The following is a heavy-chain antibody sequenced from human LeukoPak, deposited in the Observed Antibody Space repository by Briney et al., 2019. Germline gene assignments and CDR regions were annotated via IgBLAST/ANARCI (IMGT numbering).Heavy chain of an antibody. V-gene: IGHV1-2*02. CDR1: GYTFTDYY. D-gene: IGHD3-22*01. Sequence: ASVKVSCKTSGYTFTDYYMHWVRQAPGQGLEWMGWIDPNTGGTNSAQKFQGRVTMTRDTSISTAYMELRSLRSDDTAVYYCARDYYDTSGYYYGSNYGGQGTLVTVSS. J-gene: IGHJ4*02. CDR3: ARDYYDTSGYYYGSNY. CDR2: IDPNTGGT.